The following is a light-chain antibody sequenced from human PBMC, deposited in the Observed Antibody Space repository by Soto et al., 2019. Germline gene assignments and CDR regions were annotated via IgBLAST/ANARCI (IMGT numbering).Light chain of an antibody. V-gene: IGKV1-39*01. CDR2: AQS. CDR1: QHISDY. Sequence: DIQMPQSPSSLSASVGDRVTITCRASQHISDYINWYQQKPGKAPKLLIYAQSNLQSGVPSRFTGSRSGTAFSLTITSLQVEEFATYYCQQSYSAPQTFGQGTKVEIK. J-gene: IGKJ1*01. CDR3: QQSYSAPQT.